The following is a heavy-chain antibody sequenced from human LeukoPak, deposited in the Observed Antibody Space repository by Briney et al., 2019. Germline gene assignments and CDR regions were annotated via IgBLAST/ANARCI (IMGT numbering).Heavy chain of an antibody. CDR3: AREDISYFDY. V-gene: IGHV4-59*01. CDR1: GGSISSYD. J-gene: IGHJ4*02. Sequence: SETLSLTCTVSGGSISSYDRSWIRQPPGKGLEWIGYIYYSGSTNYNPSLKSRVTISVDTSKNQFSLKLSSVTAADTAVYYCAREDISYFDYWGQGTLVTVSS. CDR2: IYYSGST.